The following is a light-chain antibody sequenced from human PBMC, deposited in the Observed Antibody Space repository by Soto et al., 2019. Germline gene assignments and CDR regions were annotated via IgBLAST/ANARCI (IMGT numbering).Light chain of an antibody. V-gene: IGKV1-5*03. CDR1: QSIGVW. Sequence: DIQLTQSPSTLSASVGDRVTITCRASQSIGVWLTWYQQKPGKAPKFLIYKTSTLESGVPSRFSGSGSGTEYTLTISSLKHHGFATTHCQYYDYYPWTFDQVTKVEIK. CDR2: KTS. J-gene: IGKJ1*01. CDR3: QYYDYYPWT.